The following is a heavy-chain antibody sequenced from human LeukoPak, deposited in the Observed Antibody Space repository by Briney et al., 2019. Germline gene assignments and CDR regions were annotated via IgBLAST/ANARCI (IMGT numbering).Heavy chain of an antibody. CDR2: FDPEDGET. CDR1: GYTLTELS. V-gene: IGHV1-24*01. D-gene: IGHD1-26*01. CDR3: ATDVRGEWELLA. J-gene: IGHJ5*02. Sequence: GASVTVSCKVSGYTLTELSMHWVRQAPGKGLEWMGGFDPEDGETIYAQKFQGRVTMTGDTSTDTAYMELSSLRSEDTAVYYCATDVRGEWELLAWGQGTLVTVSS.